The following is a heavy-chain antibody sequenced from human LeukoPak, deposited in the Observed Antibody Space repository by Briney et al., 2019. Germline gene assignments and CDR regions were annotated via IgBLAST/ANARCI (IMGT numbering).Heavy chain of an antibody. Sequence: GRSLRLSCAASGFTVSSNYMSWVRQAPGKGLEWVSVIYSGGSTYYADSVKGRFTISRDNSKNTLYLQMNSLRAEDTAVYYCARDNGVRGYSYGFDYWGQGTLVTVSS. V-gene: IGHV3-66*02. CDR2: IYSGGST. CDR3: ARDNGVRGYSYGFDY. J-gene: IGHJ4*02. CDR1: GFTVSSNY. D-gene: IGHD5-18*01.